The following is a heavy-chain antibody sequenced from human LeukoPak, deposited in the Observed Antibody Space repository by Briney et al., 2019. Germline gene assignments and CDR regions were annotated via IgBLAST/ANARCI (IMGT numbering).Heavy chain of an antibody. CDR2: LSGSSTTI. V-gene: IGHV3-11*04. CDR3: ARAETAVTRPHWFDP. D-gene: IGHD4-17*01. J-gene: IGHJ5*02. Sequence: GGSLRLSCAASGFAFRDYYMNWIRQAPGKGLEWVSYLSGSSTTIYYADSVKGRFTISRDNAKNSLYLQMNSLRAEDTAVYYCARAETAVTRPHWFDPWGQGTLVTVSS. CDR1: GFAFRDYY.